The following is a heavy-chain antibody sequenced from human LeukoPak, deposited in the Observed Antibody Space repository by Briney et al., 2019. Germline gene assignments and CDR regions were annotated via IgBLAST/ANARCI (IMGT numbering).Heavy chain of an antibody. Sequence: GGSLRLSCAASGFTFSSYGMHWVRQAPGKGLEWVAVIWYDGSNKYYADSVKGRFTISRDNSKNTLYLQMNSLRAEDTAVYYCAKDQVEGWLPYFDYWGQGTLVTVPS. J-gene: IGHJ4*02. CDR3: AKDQVEGWLPYFDY. CDR2: IWYDGSNK. D-gene: IGHD5-12*01. CDR1: GFTFSSYG. V-gene: IGHV3-33*06.